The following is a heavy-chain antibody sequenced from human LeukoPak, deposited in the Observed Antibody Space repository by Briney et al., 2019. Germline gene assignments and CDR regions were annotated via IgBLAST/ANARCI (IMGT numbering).Heavy chain of an antibody. D-gene: IGHD6-19*01. V-gene: IGHV1-2*02. CDR2: VKPNSGGT. Sequence: AAVKVSCKASGYTFTDYYIHWVRQAPGQGLEWMGWVKPNSGGTNYAQKVQGRVTMTRDTSISTAYMELSRLTSDDTAVYYCARVGYSSAWSNFDYWGQGTLVTV. CDR1: GYTFTDYY. CDR3: ARVGYSSAWSNFDY. J-gene: IGHJ4*02.